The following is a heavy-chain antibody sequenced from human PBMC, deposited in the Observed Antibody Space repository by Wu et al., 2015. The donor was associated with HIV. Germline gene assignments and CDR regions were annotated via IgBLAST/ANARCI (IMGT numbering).Heavy chain of an antibody. Sequence: QVQLVQSGAEVKKPGASVKVSCKASGYTFTSYGISWVRQAPGQGLEWMGWISAYNGNTNYAQKLQGRVTMTTDTSTSTAYMELRSLRSDDTAVYYCARGWRYYGSGKSPDQLLDYWGQGTLVTVSS. J-gene: IGHJ4*02. V-gene: IGHV1-18*01. CDR1: GYTFTSYG. CDR3: ARGWRYYGSGKSPDQLLDY. CDR2: ISAYNGNT. D-gene: IGHD3-10*01.